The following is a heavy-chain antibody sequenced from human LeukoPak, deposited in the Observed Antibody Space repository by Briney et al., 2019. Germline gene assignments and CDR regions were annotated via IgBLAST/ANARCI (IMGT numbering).Heavy chain of an antibody. CDR1: GYTFTGYY. CDR2: INPNSGGT. CDR3: AREVYGGNSDLDY. Sequence: GASVKVSCKASGYTFTGYYMHWVRQAPGQGLEWMGWINPNSGGTNYAQKLQGRVTMTTDTSTSTAYMELRSLRSDDTAVYYCAREVYGGNSDLDYWGQGTLVTVSS. V-gene: IGHV1-2*02. D-gene: IGHD4-23*01. J-gene: IGHJ4*02.